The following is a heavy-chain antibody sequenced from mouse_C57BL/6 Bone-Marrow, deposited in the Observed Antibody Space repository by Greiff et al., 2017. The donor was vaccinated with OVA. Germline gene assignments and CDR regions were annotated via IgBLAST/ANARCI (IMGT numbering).Heavy chain of an antibody. CDR2: IYPGSGST. CDR3: AMEDYYSNRGAY. CDR1: GYTFTSYW. Sequence: VQLQQPGAELVKPGASVKMSCKASGYTFTSYWITWVKQRPGQGLEWIGDIYPGSGSTNYNEKFKGKATLTVDTSSSTAYMQLSSLTSEDSAVYYCAMEDYYSNRGAYWGQGTLVTVSA. D-gene: IGHD2-5*01. J-gene: IGHJ3*01. V-gene: IGHV1-55*01.